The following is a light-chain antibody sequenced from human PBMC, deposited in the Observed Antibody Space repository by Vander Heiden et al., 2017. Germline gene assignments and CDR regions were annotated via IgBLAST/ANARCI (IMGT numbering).Light chain of an antibody. CDR2: LNSDDRH. J-gene: IGLJ2*01. Sequence: HLVLTPSPSAHAPSGASVELTVTLSRGHSGSAIEWEQQQPEKVPRSLLVLNSDDRHTKGDGIPDRFSASSSGAERYLTISGLQSDDEADYYCQTWGTGALVVFGGGTKLTVL. V-gene: IGLV4-69*01. CDR3: QTWGTGALVV. CDR1: RGHSGSA.